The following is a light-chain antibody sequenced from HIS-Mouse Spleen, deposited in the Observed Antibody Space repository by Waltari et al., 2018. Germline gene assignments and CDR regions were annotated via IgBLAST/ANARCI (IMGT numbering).Light chain of an antibody. Sequence: DIVMTQSPASLAVSLCERATINCESSQSVLYSSNNKNYLAWYQQKPGQPPKLLIYWASTRESGVPDRFSGSGSGTDFTLTISSLQAEDVAVYYCQKYYSTPYTFGQGTKLEIK. J-gene: IGKJ2*01. CDR3: QKYYSTPYT. V-gene: IGKV4-1*01. CDR2: WAS. CDR1: QSVLYSSNNKNY.